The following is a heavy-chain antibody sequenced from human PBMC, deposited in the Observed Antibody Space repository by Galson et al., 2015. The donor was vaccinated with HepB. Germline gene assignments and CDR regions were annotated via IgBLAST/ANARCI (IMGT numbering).Heavy chain of an antibody. J-gene: IGHJ4*02. CDR3: ARGQLERLGLDY. CDR2: IIPIFGIA. D-gene: IGHD1-1*01. CDR1: GGTFSSYA. V-gene: IGHV1-69*13. Sequence: SVKVSCKASGGTFSSYAISWVRQAPGQGLEWMGGIIPIFGIANYAQKFQGRVTITADESTSTAYMELSSLRSEDTAVYYCARGQLERLGLDYSGQGTLVTVSS.